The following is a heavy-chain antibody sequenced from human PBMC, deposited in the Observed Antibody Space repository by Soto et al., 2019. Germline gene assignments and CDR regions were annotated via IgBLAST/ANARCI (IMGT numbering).Heavy chain of an antibody. CDR2: ISAYNGNT. V-gene: IGHV1-18*01. Sequence: QVQLVQSGAEVKKPGASVKVSCKASGYTFTSYGISWVRQAPGQGLEWMGWISAYNGNTNYAQKLQGRVTMTTDTSTSTAYMELRSLRSDDTAVYYCARDSGLRWSNTYYCYGMDVWGQGTTVTVSS. D-gene: IGHD4-17*01. CDR1: GYTFTSYG. J-gene: IGHJ6*02. CDR3: ARDSGLRWSNTYYCYGMDV.